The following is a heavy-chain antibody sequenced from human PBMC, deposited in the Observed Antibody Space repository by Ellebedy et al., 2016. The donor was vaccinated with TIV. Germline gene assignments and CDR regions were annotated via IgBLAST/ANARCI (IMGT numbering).Heavy chain of an antibody. Sequence: MPSETLSLTCSVSGDSVTRAISWWGWIRQPPGKGLQWLGSVDKTVSAYYNPSLETRVTVSVDTSTNHFSLTLTSVTAADTAVFYCARHENHRDHTGWGFDFWGRGTVVTVSS. CDR2: VDKTVSA. V-gene: IGHV4-39*01. D-gene: IGHD3-10*01. J-gene: IGHJ4*01. CDR3: ARHENHRDHTGWGFDF. CDR1: GDSVTRAISW.